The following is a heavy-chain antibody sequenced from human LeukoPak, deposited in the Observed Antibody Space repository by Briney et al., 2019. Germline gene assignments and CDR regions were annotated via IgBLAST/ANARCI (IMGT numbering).Heavy chain of an antibody. J-gene: IGHJ4*02. Sequence: SETLSLTCAVYGGSFSGYYWSWIRQPPGKGLEWIGEINHSGSTNYNPSLKSRVTISVDTSKNQFPLKLSSVTAADTAVYYCAREHSGSYYWKDYFDYWGQGTLVTVSS. CDR3: AREHSGSYYWKDYFDY. CDR2: INHSGST. V-gene: IGHV4-34*01. D-gene: IGHD1-26*01. CDR1: GGSFSGYY.